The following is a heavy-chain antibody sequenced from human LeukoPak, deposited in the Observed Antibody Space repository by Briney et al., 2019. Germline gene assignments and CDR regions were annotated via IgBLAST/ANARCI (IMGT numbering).Heavy chain of an antibody. CDR2: INHSGST. V-gene: IGHV4-34*01. Sequence: SETLSLTCAVYGGSFSGYYWSWIRQPPGKGLEWIGEINHSGSTDYNPSLKSRVTISVDTSKNQFSLKLSSVTAADTAVYYCARRRKYDSSGYWIEGSFDYWGQGTLVTVSS. D-gene: IGHD3-22*01. CDR3: ARRRKYDSSGYWIEGSFDY. CDR1: GGSFSGYY. J-gene: IGHJ4*02.